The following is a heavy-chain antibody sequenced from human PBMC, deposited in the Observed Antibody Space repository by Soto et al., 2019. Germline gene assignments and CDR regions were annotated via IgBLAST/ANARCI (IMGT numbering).Heavy chain of an antibody. CDR2: IYYSGST. Sequence: QVQLQESGPGLVKPSQTLSLTCTVSGGSISSGGYYLSWIRQQPGKGLEWSGYIYYSGSTYYNPSLKSRVTVTVDTSKNPCSLKLRLVTAADTAVYYCARAAASIAARGWFDPWGQGTLVTVSS. J-gene: IGHJ5*02. CDR3: ARAAASIAARGWFDP. CDR1: GGSISSGGYY. D-gene: IGHD6-6*01. V-gene: IGHV4-31*03.